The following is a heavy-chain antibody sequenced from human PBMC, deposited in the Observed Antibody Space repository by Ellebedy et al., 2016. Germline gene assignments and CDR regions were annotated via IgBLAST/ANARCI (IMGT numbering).Heavy chain of an antibody. V-gene: IGHV4-34*01. CDR1: GGSFSGYY. CDR3: ARSLVVVVAAIPFDL. CDR2: INHSGST. Sequence: SETLSLXXAVYGGSFSGYYWSWIRQPPGKGLEWIGEINHSGSTNYNPSLKSRVTISVDTSKNQFSLKLSSVTAADTAVYYCARSLVVVVAAIPFDLWGRGTLVTVSS. J-gene: IGHJ2*01. D-gene: IGHD2-15*01.